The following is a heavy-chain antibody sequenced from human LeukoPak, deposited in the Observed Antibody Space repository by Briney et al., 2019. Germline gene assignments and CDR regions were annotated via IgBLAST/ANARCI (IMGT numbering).Heavy chain of an antibody. Sequence: GGSLRLSCAASGFTFSSYSMNWVRQAPGKGLEWVSYISSSSSTIYYADSVKGRFTISRDNAKNSLCLQMHSLRAGDTAVYYCAREREYYDILSGSIQHWGQGTLVTVSS. V-gene: IGHV3-48*04. J-gene: IGHJ1*01. CDR1: GFTFSSYS. CDR2: ISSSSSTI. D-gene: IGHD3-9*01. CDR3: AREREYYDILSGSIQH.